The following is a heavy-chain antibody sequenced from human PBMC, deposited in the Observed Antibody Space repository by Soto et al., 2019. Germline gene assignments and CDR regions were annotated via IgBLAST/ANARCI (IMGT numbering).Heavy chain of an antibody. CDR1: GGSISNYY. CDR2: IHYSGST. D-gene: IGHD3-3*01. CDR3: ARGHYDFWSGYFATIDY. V-gene: IGHV4-59*08. J-gene: IGHJ4*02. Sequence: SETLSLTCSVSGGSISNYYWSWIRQPPGKGLEWIGYIHYSGSTKYNPSLKSRVTISADTSKNQFSLKLSSVTAADTAVYYCARGHYDFWSGYFATIDYWGQGTLVTVYS.